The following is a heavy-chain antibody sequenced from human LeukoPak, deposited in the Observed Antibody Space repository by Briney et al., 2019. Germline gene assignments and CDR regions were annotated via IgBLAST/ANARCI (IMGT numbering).Heavy chain of an antibody. V-gene: IGHV2-5*02. D-gene: IGHD3-22*01. CDR3: ARTRSSGDYDAFDV. J-gene: IGHJ3*01. Sequence: GPTLVKPTQTLTLTCSFSGFSLSNSEVGVGWIRQPPGKALEWLALIYWDDDKRFSRSLKSRLTITKDTAKNQVVLTLSNMDPVDTATHHCARTRSSGDYDAFDVWGQGTMVTVSS. CDR1: GFSLSNSEVG. CDR2: IYWDDDK.